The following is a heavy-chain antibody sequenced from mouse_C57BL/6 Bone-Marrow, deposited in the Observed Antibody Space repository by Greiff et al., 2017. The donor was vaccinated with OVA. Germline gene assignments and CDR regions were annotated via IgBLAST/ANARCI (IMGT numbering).Heavy chain of an antibody. Sequence: EVLLVESGGGLVKPGGSLKLSCAASGFTFSSYAMSWVRQTPGKRLEWVATISDGGSYTYYPDNVKGRFTISRDNAKNNLYLQMSHLKSEDTAMYYCARHMGDYYWGQGTTLTVSS. V-gene: IGHV5-4*01. D-gene: IGHD1-1*02. J-gene: IGHJ2*01. CDR2: ISDGGSYT. CDR3: ARHMGDYY. CDR1: GFTFSSYA.